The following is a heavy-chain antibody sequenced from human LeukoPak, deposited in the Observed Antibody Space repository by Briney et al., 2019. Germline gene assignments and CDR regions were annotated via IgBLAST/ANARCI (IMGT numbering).Heavy chain of an antibody. CDR3: AKDRLGYSSGWYDY. V-gene: IGHV3-23*01. J-gene: IGHJ4*02. CDR2: ISGSGGST. D-gene: IGHD6-19*01. Sequence: GGSLRLSCAASGSTFSSYAMSWVRQAPGKGLEWVSAISGSGGSTYYADSVKGRFTISRDNSKNTLYLQMSSLRAEDTAVYYCAKDRLGYSSGWYDYWGQGTLVTVSS. CDR1: GSTFSSYA.